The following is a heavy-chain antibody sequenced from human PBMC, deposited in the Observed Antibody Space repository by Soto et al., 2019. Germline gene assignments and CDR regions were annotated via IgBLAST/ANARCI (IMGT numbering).Heavy chain of an antibody. CDR2: ISGSGDST. D-gene: IGHD2-8*01. V-gene: IGHV3-23*01. CDR1: GFTFSSYA. CDR3: AKDLGYCTTGVCYRKYFDS. J-gene: IGHJ4*02. Sequence: EVQLLESGGGLVQPGGSLRLSCAASGFTFSSYAMSWVRQAPGKGLEWVSAISGSGDSTYYADSVKGRFTISRDNSKKPLSLQMNRLRAGDKAVYYCAKDLGYCTTGVCYRKYFDSWGQGTLVTVSS.